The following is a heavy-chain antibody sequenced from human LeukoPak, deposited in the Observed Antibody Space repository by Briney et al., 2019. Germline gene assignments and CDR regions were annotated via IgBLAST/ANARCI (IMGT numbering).Heavy chain of an antibody. J-gene: IGHJ4*02. CDR1: GGSISSYY. Sequence: SETLSFTCTVSGGSISSYYWSWIRQPPGKGLEWIGYIYYSGSTNYNPSLKSRVTISVDTSKNQFSLKLSSVTAADTAVYYCASLEAAAGGYFDYWGQGTLVTVSS. D-gene: IGHD6-13*01. CDR3: ASLEAAAGGYFDY. V-gene: IGHV4-59*08. CDR2: IYYSGST.